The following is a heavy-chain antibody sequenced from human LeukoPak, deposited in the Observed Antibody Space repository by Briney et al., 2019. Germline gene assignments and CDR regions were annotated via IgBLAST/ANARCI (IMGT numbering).Heavy chain of an antibody. Sequence: PGGSLRLSYAGSGFTFSSYAMSWVRQAPGKGLEWVSFISAGGGTTYYADAVKGRFTVSRDNSKQTLYMQMDSLRAEDTAVYYCAKAEGSGNQPFDYWGQGNLVTVSS. D-gene: IGHD3-10*01. V-gene: IGHV3-23*01. CDR2: ISAGGGTT. CDR1: GFTFSSYA. CDR3: AKAEGSGNQPFDY. J-gene: IGHJ4*02.